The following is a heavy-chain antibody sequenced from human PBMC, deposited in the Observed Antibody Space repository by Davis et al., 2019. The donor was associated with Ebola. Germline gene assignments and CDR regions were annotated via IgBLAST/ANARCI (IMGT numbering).Heavy chain of an antibody. J-gene: IGHJ5*02. D-gene: IGHD4-11*01. V-gene: IGHV1-69*06. CDR1: GGTFSSYA. Sequence: SVKVSCKASGGTFSSYAISWVRQAPGQGLEWMGGIIPIFGTANYAQKFQGRVTITADKSTSTAYMELSSLRYEDTAVYYCARVRNYVLSWDWFDPWGQGTLVTVSS. CDR3: ARVRNYVLSWDWFDP. CDR2: IIPIFGTA.